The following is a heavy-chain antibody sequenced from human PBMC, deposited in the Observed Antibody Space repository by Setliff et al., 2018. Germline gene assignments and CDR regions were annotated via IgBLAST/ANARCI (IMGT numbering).Heavy chain of an antibody. CDR1: GFVFGTYG. CDR2: TSYDGKNN. D-gene: IGHD3-3*01. Sequence: GESLKISCAASGFVFGTYGMHWVRQAPGKGLEWLAVTSYDGKNNYYGDSVKGRFTISRDNSQNTVYLQMNALSGDDTAVYFCARAQNIFGGNFDSWGQGTLVTVSS. J-gene: IGHJ4*02. CDR3: ARAQNIFGGNFDS. V-gene: IGHV3-33*05.